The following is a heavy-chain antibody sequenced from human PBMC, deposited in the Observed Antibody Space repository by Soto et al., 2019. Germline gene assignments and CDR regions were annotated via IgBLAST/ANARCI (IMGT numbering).Heavy chain of an antibody. CDR2: ISYAGGDK. V-gene: IGHV3-30*03. CDR3: SRELYSRDWYFFAY. CDR1: GFTFNNYD. Sequence: QVQLVESGGGVVQPGGSLRLSCAASGFTFNNYDMHWVRQAPGKGLEWVAVISYAGGDKYYADSVKGRFTISRDNSKITLHLQMNSLRTEDTAVYYCSRELYSRDWYFFAYWGQGTLATVSS. J-gene: IGHJ4*02. D-gene: IGHD6-19*01.